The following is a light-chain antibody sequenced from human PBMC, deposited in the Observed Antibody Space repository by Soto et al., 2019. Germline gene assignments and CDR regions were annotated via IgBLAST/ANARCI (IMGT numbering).Light chain of an antibody. CDR3: CSYAGSSTPNWV. Sequence: HSVLTQPASVSGSPGQSITISCTGTSSDVGSYNLVSWYQQHPGKAPKLMIYEGSKRPSGVSNRFSGSKSGNTASLTISGLQAEDEADYYCCSYAGSSTPNWVFGGGTKVTVL. CDR2: EGS. V-gene: IGLV2-23*01. CDR1: SSDVGSYNL. J-gene: IGLJ3*02.